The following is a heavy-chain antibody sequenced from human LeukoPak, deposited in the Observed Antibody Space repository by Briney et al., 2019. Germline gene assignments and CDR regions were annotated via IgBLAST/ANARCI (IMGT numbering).Heavy chain of an antibody. CDR1: GFTFSSYA. Sequence: GRSLRLSCAASGFTFSSYAMHWVRQAPGKGLEWVAVISYDGSNKYYADSVKGRFTISRDNSKNTLYLQMNSLRAEDTAVYYCARGELFSGGGRDAFDIWGQGTMVTASS. J-gene: IGHJ3*02. CDR2: ISYDGSNK. CDR3: ARGELFSGGGRDAFDI. D-gene: IGHD2-15*01. V-gene: IGHV3-30-3*01.